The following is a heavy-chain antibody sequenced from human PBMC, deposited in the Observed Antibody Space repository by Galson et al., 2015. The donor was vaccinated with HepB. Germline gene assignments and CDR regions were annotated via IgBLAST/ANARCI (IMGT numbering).Heavy chain of an antibody. CDR3: ARDQDAASSPDF. J-gene: IGHJ4*02. CDR2: IHTNSGGT. Sequence: SVKVSCKASGYTFTAYYLHWVRQAPGQGPEWMGWIHTNSGGTNYAQKFQGRVTMTRDTSISAAYMELSSLTSDDTALYYCARDQDAASSPDFWGQGTLVTVSS. CDR1: GYTFTAYY. D-gene: IGHD6-6*01. V-gene: IGHV1-2*02.